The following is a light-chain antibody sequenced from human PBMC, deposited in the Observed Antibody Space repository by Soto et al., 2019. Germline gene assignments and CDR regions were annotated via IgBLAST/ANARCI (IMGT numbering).Light chain of an antibody. J-gene: IGLJ1*01. CDR1: SRDVGSYNV. V-gene: IGLV2-23*02. Sequence: QSVLTQPASVSGSPGQLITISCTGTSRDVGSYNVVSWYQQHPGKAPKLLIYEVSKRPSGVSDRFSGSKSGNTASLTISGLQAEDEDEYHCCSYAGSSSAYVFRTGTKAPS. CDR2: EVS. CDR3: CSYAGSSSAYV.